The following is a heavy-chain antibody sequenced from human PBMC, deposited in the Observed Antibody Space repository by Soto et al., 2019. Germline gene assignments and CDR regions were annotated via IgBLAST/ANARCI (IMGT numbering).Heavy chain of an antibody. Sequence: SLRLSCAASGFTFDDYAMHWVRQAPGKGLEWVSGISWNSGSIDYADSVKGRFTISRDNAKNSLYLQMNSLRAEDTALYYCAKDRRYYDSSGYYYWDAFDIWGQGTMVTVSS. CDR3: AKDRRYYDSSGYYYWDAFDI. D-gene: IGHD3-22*01. CDR1: GFTFDDYA. CDR2: ISWNSGSI. V-gene: IGHV3-9*01. J-gene: IGHJ3*02.